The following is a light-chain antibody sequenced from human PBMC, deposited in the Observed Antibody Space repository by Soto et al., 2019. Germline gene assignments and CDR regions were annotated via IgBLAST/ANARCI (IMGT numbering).Light chain of an antibody. CDR1: QSVSSSY. Sequence: EIVLTQSPGTLSLSPGERATLSCGASQSVSSSYLAWYQQKPGQAPRPLIYGASSRAIGIPDRFSGSGSGTDFTLTISRLEPEDFAVYYCQQYCSSPWTLGQGTKVEIK. V-gene: IGKV3-20*01. J-gene: IGKJ1*01. CDR2: GAS. CDR3: QQYCSSPWT.